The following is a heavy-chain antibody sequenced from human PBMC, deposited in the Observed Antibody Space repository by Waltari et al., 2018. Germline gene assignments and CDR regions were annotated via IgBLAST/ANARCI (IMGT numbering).Heavy chain of an antibody. V-gene: IGHV4-59*11. J-gene: IGHJ4*02. D-gene: IGHD2-21*01. CDR2: IYYSGRT. CDR3: ARSIAADY. Sequence: QVQLQESGPGLVKPSETLSLPCTVSVGSISSPYWSWIRQPPGKGLEWIGYIYYSGRTNYNPTLKSRVTISVDTSKNQFSLKLSSVTAADTAVYYCARSIAADYWGQVTLVTVSS. CDR1: VGSISSPY.